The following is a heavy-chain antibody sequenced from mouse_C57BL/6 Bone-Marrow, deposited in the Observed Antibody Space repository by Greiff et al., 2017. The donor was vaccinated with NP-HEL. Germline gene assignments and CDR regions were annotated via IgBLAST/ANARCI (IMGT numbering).Heavy chain of an antibody. CDR3: TLYYGGY. CDR2: IDPENGDS. J-gene: IGHJ2*01. D-gene: IGHD1-1*01. V-gene: IGHV14-4*01. Sequence: VQLQQSGAELVRPGASVKLSCTASGFNIKDDYMHWVKQRPEKGLEWIGWIDPENGDSEYASQFQGKATITADTSSNTAYLQLSSLTSEDTAVYYCTLYYGGYWGQGTTLTVSS. CDR1: GFNIKDDY.